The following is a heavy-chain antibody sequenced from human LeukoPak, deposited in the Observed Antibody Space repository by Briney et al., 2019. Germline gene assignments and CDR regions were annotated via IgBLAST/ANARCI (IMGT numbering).Heavy chain of an antibody. CDR1: GYTFTSYD. CDR2: MNPNSGNT. D-gene: IGHD1-20*01. J-gene: IGHJ4*02. V-gene: IGHV1-8*01. Sequence: GASVKVSCKASGYTFTSYDINWVRQATGQGLEWMGWMNPNSGNTGYAQKFQGRVTMTRNTSISTAYMELSSLRSEDTAVYYCARDVDNWNDVGNYYFDYWGQGTLVTVSS. CDR3: ARDVDNWNDVGNYYFDY.